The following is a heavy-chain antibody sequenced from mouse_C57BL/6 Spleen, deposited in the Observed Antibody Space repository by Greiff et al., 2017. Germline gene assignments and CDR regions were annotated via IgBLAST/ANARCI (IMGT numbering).Heavy chain of an antibody. CDR1: GYSFTSYY. CDR2: IYPGSGNT. CDR3: ARRAAQATSNGFDY. D-gene: IGHD3-2*02. V-gene: IGHV1-66*01. J-gene: IGHJ2*01. Sequence: QVQLQQSGPELVKPGASVKISCKASGYSFTSYYIHWVKQRPGQGLEWIGWIYPGSGNTKYNEKFKGKATLTADTSSSTAYMQLSSLTSEDSAVYYCARRAAQATSNGFDYWGQGTTLTVSS.